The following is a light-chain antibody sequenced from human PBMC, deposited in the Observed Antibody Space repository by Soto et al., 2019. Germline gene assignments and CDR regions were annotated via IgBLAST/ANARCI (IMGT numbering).Light chain of an antibody. CDR1: QGISSY. CDR3: QQSYSTPRT. Sequence: IQMTQSPSSLSASVGARSTNTFRASQGISSYLAWYQQKPGKAPKLLIYAASSLQSGVPSRFSGSGSGTDFTLTISSLQPEDFATYYCQQSYSTPRTFGPGTKVDIK. J-gene: IGKJ3*01. V-gene: IGKV1-39*01. CDR2: AAS.